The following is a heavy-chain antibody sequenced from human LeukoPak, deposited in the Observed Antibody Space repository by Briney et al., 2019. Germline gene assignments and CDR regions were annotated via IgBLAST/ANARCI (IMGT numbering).Heavy chain of an antibody. D-gene: IGHD1-26*01. J-gene: IGHJ4*02. Sequence: GGSLRLSCAASGFTVSSNYMSWVRQAPGKGLEWVSVIYSGGSTDYAHSVKGRFTISRDNSKTALYLQMNSLRAEDTAVYYCARDRSGSYGYWGGGTLVSVSS. CDR3: ARDRSGSYGY. V-gene: IGHV3-66*02. CDR1: GFTVSSNY. CDR2: IYSGGST.